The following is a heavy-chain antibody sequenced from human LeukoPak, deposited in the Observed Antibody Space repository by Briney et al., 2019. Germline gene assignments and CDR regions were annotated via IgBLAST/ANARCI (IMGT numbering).Heavy chain of an antibody. Sequence: MASETLSLTCAVYGGSFSGYYWSWIRQPPGKGLEWIGSIYYSGSTYYNPSLKSRVTISVDTSKNQFSLKLSSVTAADTAVYYCADSPAVAGYYYYYMDVWGKGTTVTVSS. CDR1: GGSFSGYY. D-gene: IGHD6-19*01. V-gene: IGHV4-34*01. J-gene: IGHJ6*03. CDR3: ADSPAVAGYYYYYMDV. CDR2: IYYSGST.